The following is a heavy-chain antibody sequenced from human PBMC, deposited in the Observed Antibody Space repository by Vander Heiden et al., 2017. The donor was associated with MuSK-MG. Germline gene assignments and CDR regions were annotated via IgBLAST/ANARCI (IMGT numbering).Heavy chain of an antibody. CDR2: IKQDGSEK. V-gene: IGHV3-7*03. CDR3: ARNPIYDYIWTIGGDY. D-gene: IGHD3-16*01. J-gene: IGHJ4*02. CDR1: GFTFSSYW. Sequence: EVQLVESGGGLVQPGGSLRLSCAASGFTFSSYWMSWVRQAPGKGLEWVANIKQDGSEKYYVDSVKGRFTISRDNAKNSLYLQMNSLRAEDTAVYYCARNPIYDYIWTIGGDYWGQGTLVTVSS.